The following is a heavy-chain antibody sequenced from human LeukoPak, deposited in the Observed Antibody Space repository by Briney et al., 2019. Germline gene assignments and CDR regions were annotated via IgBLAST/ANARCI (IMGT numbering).Heavy chain of an antibody. V-gene: IGHV1-8*01. Sequence: ASVKVSCKASGYTFTSYDINWVRQATGQGLEWMGWMNPNSGNTGYAQNFQGRVTMTRNTSISTAYMELSSLRSEDTAVYYCARVPAKRAAGGRGTFDYWGQGTLVTVSS. D-gene: IGHD6-13*01. CDR3: ARVPAKRAAGGRGTFDY. CDR2: MNPNSGNT. CDR1: GYTFTSYD. J-gene: IGHJ4*02.